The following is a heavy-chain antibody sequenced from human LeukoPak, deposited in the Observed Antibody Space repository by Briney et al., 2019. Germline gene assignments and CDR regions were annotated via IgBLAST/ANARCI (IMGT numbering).Heavy chain of an antibody. CDR3: AKDGGLLWFGELPRTFYYMDV. CDR2: ISGSGGST. V-gene: IGHV3-23*01. Sequence: PGGSLRLSCAASGFTFSSYAVSWVRQAPGKGLEWVSAISGSGGSTYYADSVKGRFTISRDNSKNTLYLQMNSLRAEDTAVYYCAKDGGLLWFGELPRTFYYMDVWGKGTMVTVSS. CDR1: GFTFSSYA. J-gene: IGHJ6*03. D-gene: IGHD3-10*01.